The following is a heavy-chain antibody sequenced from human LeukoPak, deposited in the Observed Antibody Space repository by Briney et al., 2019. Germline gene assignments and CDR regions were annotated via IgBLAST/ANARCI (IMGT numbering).Heavy chain of an antibody. CDR1: GDSVSSNSAA. D-gene: IGHD1-1*01. V-gene: IGHV6-1*01. Sequence: SQTLSLTCAISGDSVSSNSAAWSWIRQSPSRGLEWLGRTYYRSKWYNTYARFLKNRITIKSDTSKNQFSLQLKSVTPEDTAVYYCARHQFFPAWNSYYYYFMDVWGKGTTVTVSS. CDR3: ARHQFFPAWNSYYYYFMDV. CDR2: TYYRSKWYN. J-gene: IGHJ6*03.